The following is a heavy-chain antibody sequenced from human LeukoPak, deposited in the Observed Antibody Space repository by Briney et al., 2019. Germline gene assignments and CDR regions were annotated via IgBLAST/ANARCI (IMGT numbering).Heavy chain of an antibody. V-gene: IGHV3-30*02. Sequence: GGSLRLSCAASGFTFSSYDMHWVRQAPGKGLEWVASIRYDGSNKDYADSVKGRFTVSGDNSKNTLYLQMNSLRAEDTAVYYCAKYGAWYSSGSYYYYMDVWGKGTTLTVSS. CDR1: GFTFSSYD. CDR2: IRYDGSNK. J-gene: IGHJ6*03. CDR3: AKYGAWYSSGSYYYYMDV. D-gene: IGHD6-19*01.